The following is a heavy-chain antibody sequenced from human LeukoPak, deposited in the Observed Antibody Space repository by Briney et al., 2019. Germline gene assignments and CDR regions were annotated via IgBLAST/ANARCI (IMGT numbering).Heavy chain of an antibody. J-gene: IGHJ4*02. Sequence: PGGSLRLSCAASGFTFSSYAMNWVRQAPGKGLEWVSYISSSGSTIYYADSVKGRFTISRDNAKNSLYLQMNSLRAEDTAVYYCARGPAASGYYDSRGRYGYFDYWGQGTLVTVSS. V-gene: IGHV3-48*03. CDR2: ISSSGSTI. CDR1: GFTFSSYA. D-gene: IGHD3-22*01. CDR3: ARGPAASGYYDSRGRYGYFDY.